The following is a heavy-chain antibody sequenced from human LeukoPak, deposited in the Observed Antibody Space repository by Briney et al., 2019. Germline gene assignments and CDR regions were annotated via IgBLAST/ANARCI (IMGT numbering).Heavy chain of an antibody. J-gene: IGHJ4*02. D-gene: IGHD3-22*01. CDR2: ISGSGGST. CDR3: AKVNADYYDSSGYPGS. Sequence: GGSLRLFCAASGFTFSSYAMRWVHQAPGKGLEWVSAISGSGGSTYYADSVKGRFTISRDNSKNTLYLQMNSLRAEDTAVYYCAKVNADYYDSSGYPGSWGQGTLVTVSS. CDR1: GFTFSSYA. V-gene: IGHV3-23*01.